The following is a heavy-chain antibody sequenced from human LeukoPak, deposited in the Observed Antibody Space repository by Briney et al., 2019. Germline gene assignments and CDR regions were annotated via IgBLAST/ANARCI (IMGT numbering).Heavy chain of an antibody. CDR1: GFTFSSYA. V-gene: IGHV3-23*01. J-gene: IGHJ3*01. CDR2: LSGSGGRT. D-gene: IGHD6-13*01. CDR3: AKDLRPVIAAADVGDAFDV. Sequence: PGGSLRLSCAASGFTFSSYAMSWVRQSPGKGLEWVSALSGSGGRTDYADSVRGRLTISRDNSKNTLYLQMNSLRAEDTAVYYCAKDLRPVIAAADVGDAFDVWGQGTMVAVSS.